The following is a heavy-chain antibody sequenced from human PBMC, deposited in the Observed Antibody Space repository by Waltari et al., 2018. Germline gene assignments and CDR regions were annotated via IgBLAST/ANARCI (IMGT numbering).Heavy chain of an antibody. Sequence: VELQESGPGLVKPSQTLSLTCSVSGGSINSEFYYWNWIRQPAGKGLEWIGCIYTSGDTNYNPSLKTRVSISVDTSRNQFSLKLTSVTAADTAVYYCARDLRHPSYYDFSFDTWGQGSLVTVSS. CDR1: GGSINSEFYY. CDR2: IYTSGDT. D-gene: IGHD3-3*01. CDR3: ARDLRHPSYYDFSFDT. V-gene: IGHV4-61*02. J-gene: IGHJ5*02.